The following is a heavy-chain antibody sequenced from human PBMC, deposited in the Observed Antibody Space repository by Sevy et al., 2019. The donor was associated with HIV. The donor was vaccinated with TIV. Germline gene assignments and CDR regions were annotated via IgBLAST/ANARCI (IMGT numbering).Heavy chain of an antibody. CDR2: IYSDGST. D-gene: IGHD5-18*01. J-gene: IGHJ4*02. Sequence: GGSLRLSCAASGFPVSINYMSWVRQAPGKVLECVSVIYSDGSTYHADPVKGRFTISRDNSKNTLYLQMNSLRVEDTAVYYCARGKSGYGYGLDYWGQGTLVTVSS. CDR1: GFPVSINY. V-gene: IGHV3-66*01. CDR3: ARGKSGYGYGLDY.